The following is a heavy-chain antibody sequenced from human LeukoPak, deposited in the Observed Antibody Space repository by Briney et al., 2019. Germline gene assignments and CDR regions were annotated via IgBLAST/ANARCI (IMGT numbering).Heavy chain of an antibody. D-gene: IGHD3-22*01. CDR3: AAPGYYDSSGYSI. Sequence: TLVKVSCKASGFTFTSSAMQWVRQARGQRLDWIGWIVVGTGNTYYAQKFQERVTITRDMSTSTAYMELSSLRSEDTAVYYCAAPGYYDSSGYSIWGQGTLVTVSS. J-gene: IGHJ4*02. CDR2: IVVGTGNT. V-gene: IGHV1-58*02. CDR1: GFTFTSSA.